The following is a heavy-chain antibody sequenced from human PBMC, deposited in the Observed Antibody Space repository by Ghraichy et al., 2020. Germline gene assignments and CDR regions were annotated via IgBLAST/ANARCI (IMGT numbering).Heavy chain of an antibody. D-gene: IGHD1-7*01. CDR2: VWYDGRNK. J-gene: IGHJ5*02. CDR3: ARGYWNYVGWFDP. Sequence: GESLNISCAASGFNFSSYGMHWIRQAPGKGLEWLAVVWYDGRNKYYADSVKGRFTISRDNSKNTLYLQMNSLRAEDTAVYYCARGYWNYVGWFDPWGQGTLVTVSS. V-gene: IGHV3-33*01. CDR1: GFNFSSYG.